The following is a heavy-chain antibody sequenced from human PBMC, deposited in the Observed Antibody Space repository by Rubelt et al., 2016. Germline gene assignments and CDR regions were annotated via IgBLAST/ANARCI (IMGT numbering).Heavy chain of an antibody. CDR2: IYYSGRT. CDR3: AREDFVNNWVDY. V-gene: IGHV4-59*01. CDR1: GGSISSYY. D-gene: IGHD1-1*01. Sequence: QVQLQESGPGLVKPSETLSLTCTLSGGSISSYYWSWLRQTPGKGLEWIGYIYYSGRTTYNPSLKRRVIITVDTSKNPFALNLSSVTAADTAVYYCAREDFVNNWVDYWGQGTRVTVSS. J-gene: IGHJ4*02.